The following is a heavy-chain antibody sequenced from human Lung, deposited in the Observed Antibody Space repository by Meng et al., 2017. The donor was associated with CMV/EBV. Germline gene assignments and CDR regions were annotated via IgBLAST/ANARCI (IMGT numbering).Heavy chain of an antibody. Sequence: VQLREAGPALVKPSETLSLTCAVPGDSITNHNWWAWVRQPPGKGLEWIGEIPHRGSSAYNPSLKSRVSMSIDKSKNQFSLKLTSVTAADTAVYHCLRRSGGSVWGQGTLVTVSS. D-gene: IGHD3-10*01. CDR1: GDSITNHNW. CDR2: IPHRGSS. CDR3: LRRSGGSV. V-gene: IGHV4-4*02. J-gene: IGHJ1*01.